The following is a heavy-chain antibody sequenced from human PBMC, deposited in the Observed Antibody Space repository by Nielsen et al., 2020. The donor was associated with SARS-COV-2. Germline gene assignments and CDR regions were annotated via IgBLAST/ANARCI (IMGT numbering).Heavy chain of an antibody. CDR3: ARVRVELNSYYYGMGV. Sequence: WIRQPPGKGLVWVSRINSEGSSTSHADSVKGRFTISRDNAKNTLYLQMNSLRAEDAAVYYCARVRVELNSYYYGMGVWGQGTTVTVSS. J-gene: IGHJ6*02. CDR2: INSEGSST. V-gene: IGHV3-74*01. D-gene: IGHD1-7*01.